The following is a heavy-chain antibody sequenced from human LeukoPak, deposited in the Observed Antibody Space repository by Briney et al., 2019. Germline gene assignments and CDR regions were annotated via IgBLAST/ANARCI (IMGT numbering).Heavy chain of an antibody. D-gene: IGHD3-10*01. V-gene: IGHV1-69*05. CDR1: GGTFSIYA. Sequence: VASVKVSCKASGGTFSIYAISWVRQAPGQGLEWMGGIIPIFGTANYAQKFQGRVTITTDESTSTAYMELSSLRSEDTAVYYCARDTGSYLDYWGQGTLVTVSS. J-gene: IGHJ4*02. CDR3: ARDTGSYLDY. CDR2: IIPIFGTA.